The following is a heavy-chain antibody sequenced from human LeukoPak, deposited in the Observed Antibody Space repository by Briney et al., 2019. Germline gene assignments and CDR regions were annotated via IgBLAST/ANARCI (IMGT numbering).Heavy chain of an antibody. Sequence: SETLSLTCTVSGGSISSYYWSWIRQPAGKGLEWIGRIYTSGSTNYNPSLKSRVTMSVDTSKNQFSLKLSSVTAADTAVYYCARDGGADYGSGSYLSDSTDVWGKGTTVTISS. J-gene: IGHJ6*04. V-gene: IGHV4-4*07. CDR1: GGSISSYY. D-gene: IGHD3-10*01. CDR2: IYTSGST. CDR3: ARDGGADYGSGSYLSDSTDV.